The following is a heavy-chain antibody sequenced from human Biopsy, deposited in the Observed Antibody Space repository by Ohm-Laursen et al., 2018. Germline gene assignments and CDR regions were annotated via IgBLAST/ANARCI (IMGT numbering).Heavy chain of an antibody. CDR3: AKDRYNYTPIGGFSMDV. CDR1: GFSFSSYG. V-gene: IGHV3-30*18. D-gene: IGHD5-18*01. J-gene: IGHJ6*02. CDR2: LSYDGSIK. Sequence: SLRLSCAASGFSFSSYGMHWVRQAPGKGLEWVAVLSYDGSIKYYADSVKGRFASSRDNSKNTVHLQMNSLRVDDTAVYYCAKDRYNYTPIGGFSMDVWGQGTTVTVSS.